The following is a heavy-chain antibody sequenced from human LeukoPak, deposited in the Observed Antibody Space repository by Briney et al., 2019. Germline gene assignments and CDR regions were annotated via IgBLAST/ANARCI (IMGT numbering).Heavy chain of an antibody. D-gene: IGHD5-24*01. V-gene: IGHV4-39*01. CDR2: IYYSGST. CDR1: GCSISSSSYY. J-gene: IGHJ6*02. Sequence: PSETLSLTCTVSGCSISSSSYYWGWMRQPPGKGLEWIGSIYYSGSTYYNPSLKSRVTISVDTSKNQFSLKLSSVTAADTAVYYCARPRSFTIMAGMDVWGQGTTVTVSS. CDR3: ARPRSFTIMAGMDV.